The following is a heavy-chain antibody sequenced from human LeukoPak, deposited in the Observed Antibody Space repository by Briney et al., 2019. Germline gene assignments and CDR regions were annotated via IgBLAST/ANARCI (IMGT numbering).Heavy chain of an antibody. CDR2: MYXSGIS. D-gene: IGHD1-14*01. Sequence: PSETLSLTCTVSGGSIGPYXXXXXXXXXXXXXXXXXRMYXSGISDYNPSLXSRVXMXLDXSXXQFSLNLRSVTAADTAVYYCARDGAPQFDSYMDVWGKGTTVTVSS. V-gene: IGHV4-4*07. J-gene: IGHJ6*03. CDR1: GGSIGPYX. CDR3: ARDGAPQFDSYMDV.